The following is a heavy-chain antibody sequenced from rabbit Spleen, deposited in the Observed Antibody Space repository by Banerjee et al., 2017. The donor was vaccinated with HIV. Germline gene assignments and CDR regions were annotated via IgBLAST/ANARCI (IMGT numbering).Heavy chain of an antibody. CDR2: TAAGRSTLT. J-gene: IGHJ6*01. V-gene: IGHV1S40*01. CDR3: ARDTGTSFSTYGMDL. Sequence: QSLEESGGGLVQPEGSLTLTCTTSGFSFSSNDYMCWVRQAPGKGLEWIACTAAGRSTLTYYATWAKGRFTCSKASSTTVTLQMTSLTAADTATYFCARDTGTSFSTYGMDLWGQGTLVTVS. D-gene: IGHD8-1*01. CDR1: GFSFSSNDY.